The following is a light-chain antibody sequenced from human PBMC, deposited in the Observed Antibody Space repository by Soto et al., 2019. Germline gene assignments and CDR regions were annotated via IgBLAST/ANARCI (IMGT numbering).Light chain of an antibody. CDR1: QGIRND. V-gene: IGKV1-6*01. CDR2: AAS. CDR3: LQKYFYPFT. Sequence: GDRVTITCRASQGIRNDLDWFQQKPGKAPKLLIYAASNLQSGVPARFSGSGSDTDFTLTISSLQPEDFATYYCLQKYFYPFTFGPGTKVDIK. J-gene: IGKJ3*01.